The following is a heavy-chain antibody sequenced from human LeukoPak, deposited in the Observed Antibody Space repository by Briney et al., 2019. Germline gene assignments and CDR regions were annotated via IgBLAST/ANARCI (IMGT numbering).Heavy chain of an antibody. CDR1: GFTFTYYA. Sequence: GGSLRLSCAASGFTFTYYAMSWVRQAPGKGLEWVSVICGTGDTTYYADSVKGRFTISRDNSKNTLYLQMKSLTAEDTSVYHCAKGSIASCYAGFDHWGQGHLVTVSS. CDR2: ICGTGDTT. J-gene: IGHJ4*02. V-gene: IGHV3-23*01. CDR3: AKGSIASCYAGFDH. D-gene: IGHD2-2*01.